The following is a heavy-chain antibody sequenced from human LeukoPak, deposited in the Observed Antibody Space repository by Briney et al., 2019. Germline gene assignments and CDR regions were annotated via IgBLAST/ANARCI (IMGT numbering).Heavy chain of an antibody. J-gene: IGHJ4*02. CDR2: INHSGST. Sequence: SETLSLTCAVYGGSFSGYYWSWIRQPPGKGLEWIGEINHSGSTNYNPSLKSRVTISVDTSKNQFSLKLSSVTAADTAVYYCARRLMVRGVKFSIDYWGQGTLVTVS. V-gene: IGHV4-34*01. D-gene: IGHD3-10*01. CDR3: ARRLMVRGVKFSIDY. CDR1: GGSFSGYY.